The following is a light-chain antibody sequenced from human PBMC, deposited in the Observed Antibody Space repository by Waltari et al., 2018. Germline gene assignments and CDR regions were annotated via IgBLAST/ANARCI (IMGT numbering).Light chain of an antibody. Sequence: QSALTQAASVSGSPGQSITISCTGTSSDVGGYNHVSWYQHHPGKAPKLIISEASNRPSGVSYRFSGSKSGNTASLTISGLQAEDEADYYCSSYTSSSIPYVFGTGTKVTVL. V-gene: IGLV2-14*01. CDR3: SSYTSSSIPYV. J-gene: IGLJ1*01. CDR1: SSDVGGYNH. CDR2: EAS.